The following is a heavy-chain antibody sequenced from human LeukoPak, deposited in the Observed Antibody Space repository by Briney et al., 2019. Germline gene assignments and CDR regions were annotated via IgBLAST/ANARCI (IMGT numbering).Heavy chain of an antibody. D-gene: IGHD5-18*01. CDR3: ARGQLWLPN. J-gene: IGHJ4*02. V-gene: IGHV4-34*01. CDR2: INHSGST. Sequence: PGGSLRLSCATSGFSFSNYWMTWVRQPPGKGLEWIGEINHSGSTNYNPSLKSRVTISVDTSKNQFSLKLSSVTAADTAVYYCARGQLWLPNWGQGTLVTVSS. CDR1: GFSFSNYW.